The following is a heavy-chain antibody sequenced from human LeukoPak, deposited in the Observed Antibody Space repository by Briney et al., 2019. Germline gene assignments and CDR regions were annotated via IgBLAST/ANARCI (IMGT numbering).Heavy chain of an antibody. J-gene: IGHJ4*02. D-gene: IGHD6-13*01. CDR3: AKGVRGGSSWYMVDH. CDR2: IDNRDFTT. Sequence: PAESLTLSCAASGFTFSSYSMTWVRRPPGKGLEWVSIIDNRDFTTYYADPVKGRFTISRDNSKNTVDLQMKSLRVEDTAVYYCAKGVRGGSSWYMVDHWGQGTLVTVS. V-gene: IGHV3-23*01. CDR1: GFTFSSYS.